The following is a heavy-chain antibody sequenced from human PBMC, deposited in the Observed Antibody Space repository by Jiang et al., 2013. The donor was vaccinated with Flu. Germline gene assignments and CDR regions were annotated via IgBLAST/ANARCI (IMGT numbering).Heavy chain of an antibody. D-gene: IGHD7-27*01. CDR3: AREDCMTFTGGLCDYVMDV. V-gene: IGHV4-4*02. CDR1: GGSISSSNW. J-gene: IGHJ6*02. Sequence: GLVKPSGTLSLTCAVSGGSISSSNWWSWVRQPPGKRLEWIGEIHHSGSTNYNPSLKSRVTISVDKSKNQFSLNLSSVTAADTAVYYCAREDCMTFTGGLCDYVMDVWGQGTTVTVSS. CDR2: IHHSGST.